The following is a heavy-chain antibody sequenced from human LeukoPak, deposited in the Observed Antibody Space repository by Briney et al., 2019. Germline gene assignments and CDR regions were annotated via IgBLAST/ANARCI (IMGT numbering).Heavy chain of an antibody. D-gene: IGHD3-22*01. CDR2: IRYDGSNK. CDR1: GFTFSNYG. Sequence: GGSLRLSCAASGFTFSNYGMHWVRQARGKVLEGVAFIRYDGSNKCYADSVKGRFTISRDNSKNTVYLQMNSLRAEDTAMYSCAKDDSSAMDVWGKGTTVTVSS. J-gene: IGHJ6*04. V-gene: IGHV3-30*02. CDR3: AKDDSSAMDV.